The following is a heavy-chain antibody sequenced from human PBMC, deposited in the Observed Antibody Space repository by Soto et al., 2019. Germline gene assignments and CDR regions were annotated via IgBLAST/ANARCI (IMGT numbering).Heavy chain of an antibody. CDR2: MNPNSGNT. CDR1: GYTFTSYD. J-gene: IGHJ5*02. V-gene: IGHV1-8*01. CDR3: ARAPDRPALNWFDP. Sequence: QVQLVQSGAEVKKPGASVKVSCKASGYTFTSYDINWVRQATGQGLEWMGWMNPNSGNTECAQKFQGRVTMTSNTXTGTAYMEVSGRRSEDTAVYYCARAPDRPALNWFDPWGQGTLVTVSS.